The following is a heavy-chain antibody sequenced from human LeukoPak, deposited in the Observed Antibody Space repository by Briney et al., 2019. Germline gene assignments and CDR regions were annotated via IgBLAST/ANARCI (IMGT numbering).Heavy chain of an antibody. Sequence: GGSLRLSCAASGFTFSSYWMHWVRQAPGKGLVWVSRINSDGSSTSYADSVKGRFTISRDNAKNTLYLQMNSLRAEDTAVYYCAKERLVGATGGHDAFDIWGQGTMVTVSS. CDR2: INSDGSST. CDR1: GFTFSSYW. J-gene: IGHJ3*02. CDR3: AKERLVGATGGHDAFDI. V-gene: IGHV3-74*01. D-gene: IGHD1-26*01.